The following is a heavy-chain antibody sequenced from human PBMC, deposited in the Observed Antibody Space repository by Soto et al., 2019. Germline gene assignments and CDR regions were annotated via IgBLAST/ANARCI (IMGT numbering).Heavy chain of an antibody. J-gene: IGHJ4*02. Sequence: RLPYAAPGLTFERPLMRWGPKAPGKELEWVSAIGGRGDDTEYTDSVKGRFTISRDNSKNTLYLPMNSLKAEGTALYYCAKGSYNRRTDFDFCGKG. CDR1: GLTFERPL. CDR2: IGGRGDDT. CDR3: AKGSYNRRTDFDF. V-gene: IGHV3-23*01. D-gene: IGHD3-10*01.